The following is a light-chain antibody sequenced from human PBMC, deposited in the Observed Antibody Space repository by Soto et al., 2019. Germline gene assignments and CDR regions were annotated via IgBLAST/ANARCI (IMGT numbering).Light chain of an antibody. Sequence: AIPMTQSPSSLSASVGDRVTITCRASQDISDDVGWYQQTPGKAPKLLISGAWRLQSGVPSRFSGSGSGAAFTLTITSLRPEDSATYYCLQNHNYPRTFGQGTKVEI. CDR3: LQNHNYPRT. V-gene: IGKV1-6*01. CDR1: QDISDD. J-gene: IGKJ1*01. CDR2: GAW.